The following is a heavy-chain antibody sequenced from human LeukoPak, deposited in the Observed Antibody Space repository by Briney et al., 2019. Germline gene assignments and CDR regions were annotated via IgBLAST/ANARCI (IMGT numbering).Heavy chain of an antibody. CDR2: INPNSGGT. V-gene: IGHV1-2*02. CDR3: ALIGDHAWFDP. CDR1: GYTFSGYY. D-gene: IGHD3-10*01. J-gene: IGHJ5*02. Sequence: ASVKVSCKASGYTFSGYYIFWVRRAPGQGLEWMGWINPNSGGTNYAQEFQGRVTMTGDTSITTAYMELSTLRSDDTAVYYCALIGDHAWFDPWGQGTLVTVSS.